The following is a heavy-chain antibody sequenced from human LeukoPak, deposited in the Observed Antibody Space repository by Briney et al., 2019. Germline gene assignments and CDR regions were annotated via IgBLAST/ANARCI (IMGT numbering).Heavy chain of an antibody. Sequence: PGGSLRLSCAASGFTFIDYDMHWVRQVIGKGLEWVSAIGIRGDTHYSGSVKGRFTISRENAESSLYLQMNSLRAEDTAVYYRARDGIQVSGIDEFDYWGQGTLVTVSS. J-gene: IGHJ4*02. CDR1: GFTFIDYD. D-gene: IGHD6-19*01. V-gene: IGHV3-13*01. CDR3: ARDGIQVSGIDEFDY. CDR2: IGIRGDT.